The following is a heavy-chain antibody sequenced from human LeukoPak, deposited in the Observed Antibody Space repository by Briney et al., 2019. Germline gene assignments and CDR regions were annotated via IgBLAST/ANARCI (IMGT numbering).Heavy chain of an antibody. J-gene: IGHJ4*02. D-gene: IGHD3-22*01. Sequence: ASVKVSCKASGGTFSSYAISWVRQAPGQGLEWMGGIIPIFGTANYAQKFQGRVTITADESTSTAYVELSSLRSEDTAVYYCAREWGYYYDSSGYYSYWGQGTLVTVSS. V-gene: IGHV1-69*13. CDR2: IIPIFGTA. CDR3: AREWGYYYDSSGYYSY. CDR1: GGTFSSYA.